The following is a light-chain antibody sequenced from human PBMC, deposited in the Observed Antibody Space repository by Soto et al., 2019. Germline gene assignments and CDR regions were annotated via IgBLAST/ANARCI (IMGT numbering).Light chain of an antibody. CDR2: GAS. CDR3: QQYNSWPLT. Sequence: EIVMTQSPATLSVSPGERATLSCSASQSVSNNLAWYQQKPGQAPRLLIYGASTRATGIPARFSGSGSGTEFTLTISSLQSEDFAVYYCQQYNSWPLTFGGGTKVAIK. J-gene: IGKJ4*01. CDR1: QSVSNN. V-gene: IGKV3-15*01.